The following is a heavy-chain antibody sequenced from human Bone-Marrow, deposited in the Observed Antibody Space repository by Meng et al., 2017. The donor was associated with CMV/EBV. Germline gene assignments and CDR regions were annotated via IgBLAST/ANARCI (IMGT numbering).Heavy chain of an antibody. J-gene: IGHJ6*02. CDR3: ARGLRYCSSTSCYRPYYYYYYGMDV. CDR1: GGSFSGYY. D-gene: IGHD2-2*02. V-gene: IGHV4-34*01. Sequence: GSLRLSCAVYGGSFSGYYWSWIRPPPGKGLEWIGEINHSGSTDYNPSLKSRVTISVDTSKNQFSLKLSSVTAADTAVYYCARGLRYCSSTSCYRPYYYYYYGMDVWGQGTTVTVSS. CDR2: INHSGST.